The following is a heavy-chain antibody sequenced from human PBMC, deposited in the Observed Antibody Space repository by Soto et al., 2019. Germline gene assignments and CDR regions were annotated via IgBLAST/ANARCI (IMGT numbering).Heavy chain of an antibody. CDR3: ARHTTTDGSFDY. V-gene: IGHV2-5*02. CDR2: IYWDDDK. J-gene: IGHJ4*02. D-gene: IGHD4-17*01. Sequence: QITLKESGPTLVKPTQPLTLTCTFSGFSLSTSGVGMGWIRQPPGKALEWLALIYWDDDKRYSPSLKSRLTIPKDTSKNQVVLTMTNMDPVDTATYYCARHTTTDGSFDYWGQGTLVTVSS. CDR1: GFSLSTSGVG.